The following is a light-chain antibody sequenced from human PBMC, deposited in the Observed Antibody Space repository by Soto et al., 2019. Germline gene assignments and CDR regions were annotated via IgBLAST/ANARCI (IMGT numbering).Light chain of an antibody. CDR3: QQYNKWPCN. Sequence: IGMPHSPATLSVSPWERATLSCRASLSVGDDLAWYQQKPGQAPRLLISGGSTRAADVPARFSGTGSGTEFTLTITSLQSEDLGVYYCQQYNKWPCNCGPGTKGDIK. V-gene: IGKV3-15*01. CDR2: GGS. CDR1: LSVGDD. J-gene: IGKJ2*02.